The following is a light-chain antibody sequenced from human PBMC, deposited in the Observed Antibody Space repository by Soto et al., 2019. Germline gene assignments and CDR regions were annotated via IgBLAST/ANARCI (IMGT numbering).Light chain of an antibody. V-gene: IGKV3-11*01. CDR3: QQGGKWPPTIT. Sequence: EIVLTQSPATLSLSPGERATLSCRASQSVGSYLAWYQQKAGQTPRLLIYDASNRATGIPARFSGSGSGTDFTLTISSLEPEDFAVYYWQQGGKWPPTITFGQGTRLDIK. CDR1: QSVGSY. CDR2: DAS. J-gene: IGKJ5*01.